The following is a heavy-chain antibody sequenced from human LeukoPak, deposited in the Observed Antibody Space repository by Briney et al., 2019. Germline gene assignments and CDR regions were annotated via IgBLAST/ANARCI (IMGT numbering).Heavy chain of an antibody. CDR2: INQDGSEK. J-gene: IGHJ4*02. D-gene: IGHD6-13*01. CDR3: TTDRGIAHLPLFDY. CDR1: GFTFSSYS. V-gene: IGHV3-7*05. Sequence: GGSLRLSCAASGFTFSSYSMNWVRQAPGKGLEWVANINQDGSEKYYVDSVKGRFTISRDDSKNTVYLQMNSLKIEDTAVYYCTTDRGIAHLPLFDYWGQGTLVTVSS.